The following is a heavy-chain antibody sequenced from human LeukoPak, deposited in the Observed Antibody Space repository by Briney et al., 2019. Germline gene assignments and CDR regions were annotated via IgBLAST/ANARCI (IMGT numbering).Heavy chain of an antibody. V-gene: IGHV3-23*01. CDR3: AKEGPYYYDSSGYDFDY. CDR2: ISGSGGST. D-gene: IGHD3-22*01. J-gene: IGHJ4*02. CDR1: GFTFSSYW. Sequence: GGSLRLSCAASGFTFSSYWMSWVRQAPGKGLEWVSAISGSGGSTYYADSVKGRFTISRDNSKNTLYLQMNSLRAEDTAVYYCAKEGPYYYDSSGYDFDYWGQGTLVTVSS.